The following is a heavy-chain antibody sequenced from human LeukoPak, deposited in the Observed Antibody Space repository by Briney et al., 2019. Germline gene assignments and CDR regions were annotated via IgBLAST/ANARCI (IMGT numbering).Heavy chain of an antibody. CDR1: GGSISSGAYS. Sequence: PSETLSLTCGVSGGSISSGAYSWGWIRQPPGKGLEWIGYIYYSGSTYYNPSLKSRVTISVDTSKNQFSLKLSSVTAADTAVYYCARWSAAEYYFDYWGQGTVVTVSS. V-gene: IGHV4-30-4*07. CDR3: ARWSAAEYYFDY. J-gene: IGHJ4*02. D-gene: IGHD6-13*01. CDR2: IYYSGST.